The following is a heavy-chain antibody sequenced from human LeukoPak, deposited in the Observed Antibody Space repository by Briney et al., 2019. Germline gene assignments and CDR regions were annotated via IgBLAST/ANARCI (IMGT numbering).Heavy chain of an antibody. J-gene: IGHJ6*03. V-gene: IGHV3-53*01. CDR3: ARERGDMVRGVIHYYMDV. CDR1: GFNVSSKY. CDR2: ISTGDTT. Sequence: GGSLRLSCAASGFNVSSKYMNWVRQAPGKGLKWVSVISTGDTTYYADSVKGRFTISRDNSKNMLYLQVNSLRAEDTAVYYCARERGDMVRGVIHYYMDVWGKGTTVTISS. D-gene: IGHD3-10*01.